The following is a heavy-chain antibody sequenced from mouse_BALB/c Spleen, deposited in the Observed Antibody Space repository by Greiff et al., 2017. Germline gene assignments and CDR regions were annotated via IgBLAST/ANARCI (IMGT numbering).Heavy chain of an antibody. CDR1: GFTFTDYY. CDR3: ARVGSSYLFDY. J-gene: IGHJ2*01. CDR2: IRNKANGYTT. V-gene: IGHV7-3*02. Sequence: EVKLMESGGGLVQPGGSLRLSCATSGFTFTDYYMSWVRQPPGKALEWLGFIRNKANGYTTEYSASVKGRFTISRDNSQSILYLQMNTLRAEDSATYYCARVGSSYLFDYWGQGTTLTVSS. D-gene: IGHD1-1*01.